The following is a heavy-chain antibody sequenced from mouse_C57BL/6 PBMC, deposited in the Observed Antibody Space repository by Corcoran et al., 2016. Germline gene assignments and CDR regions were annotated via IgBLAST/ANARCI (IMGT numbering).Heavy chain of an antibody. J-gene: IGHJ1*03. Sequence: QIQLLQSGPELKKPGETVKISCKASGYTFTTYGMSWMKQAPGKGLKWVGWINTYSEVPTYADDFKGRFAFSLETSASTAYLQINSLKNEDSATYFCARDSNWYCDVWGTGTTVTVSS. CDR2: INTYSEVP. CDR3: ARDSNWYCDV. V-gene: IGHV9-3*01. D-gene: IGHD2-5*01. CDR1: GYTFTTYG.